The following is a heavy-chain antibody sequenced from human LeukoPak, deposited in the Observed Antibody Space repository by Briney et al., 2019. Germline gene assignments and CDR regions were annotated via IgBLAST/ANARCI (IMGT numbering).Heavy chain of an antibody. Sequence: SETLSHTCTVSGYSISSGYYWGWIRQPPGKGLEWIGSIYHSGSTYYNPSLKSRVTISVDTSKNQFSLKLSSVTAADTAVYYCARDNSGSYYSCFHHWGQGTLVTVSS. CDR1: GYSISSGYY. CDR3: ARDNSGSYYSCFHH. V-gene: IGHV4-38-2*02. J-gene: IGHJ1*01. D-gene: IGHD1-26*01. CDR2: IYHSGST.